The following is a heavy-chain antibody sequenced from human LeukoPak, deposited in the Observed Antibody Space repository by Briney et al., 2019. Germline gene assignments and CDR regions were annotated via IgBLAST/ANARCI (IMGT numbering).Heavy chain of an antibody. V-gene: IGHV4-30-2*01. Sequence: PSQTLSLTCAVSGGSISSGGYSWSWIRQPPGKGLEWIGYIYHSGSTYYNPSLKSRVTISVDRSKNQFSLKLSSVTAADTAVYYCARGDIVVVPAEFVPLGHMDAWGQGTTVTVSS. D-gene: IGHD2-2*01. J-gene: IGHJ6*02. CDR2: IYHSGST. CDR1: GGSISSGGYS. CDR3: ARGDIVVVPAEFVPLGHMDA.